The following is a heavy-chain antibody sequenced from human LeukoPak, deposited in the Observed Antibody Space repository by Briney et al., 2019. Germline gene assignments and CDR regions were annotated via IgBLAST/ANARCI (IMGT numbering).Heavy chain of an antibody. CDR3: ARTRDYYDSSGLSG. Sequence: PSETLSLTCTVSGGSISSSSYYWGWIRQPPGKGLEWIGSIYYSGSTYYNPSLKSRGTISVDTSKNQFSLKLSSVTAADTAVYYCARTRDYYDSSGLSGWGQGTLVTVSS. D-gene: IGHD3-22*01. J-gene: IGHJ4*02. CDR1: GGSISSSSYY. CDR2: IYYSGST. V-gene: IGHV4-39*01.